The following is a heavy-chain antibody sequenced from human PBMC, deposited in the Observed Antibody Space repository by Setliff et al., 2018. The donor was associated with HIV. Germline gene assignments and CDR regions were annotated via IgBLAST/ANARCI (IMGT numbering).Heavy chain of an antibody. J-gene: IGHJ4*02. V-gene: IGHV1-69*10. CDR2: IIPMYGVT. CDR1: GGTFSSYV. CDR3: ARERLIRGSWSRGYDY. Sequence: GASVKVSCKASGGTFSSYVISWVRQAPGQGPEWMGGIIPMYGVTNYAQKFQGRVTMTRNTSISTAYMELSRLRSDDTAVYYCARERLIRGSWSRGYDYWGQGTLVTVSS. D-gene: IGHD6-13*01.